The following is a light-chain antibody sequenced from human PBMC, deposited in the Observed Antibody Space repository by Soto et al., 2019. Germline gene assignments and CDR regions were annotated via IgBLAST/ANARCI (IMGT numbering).Light chain of an antibody. Sequence: EILLTQSPASLSLSPGEISTLCCWASQSVSSNYLAWYQQKPGLAPRLLIYDASNRATGIPDRFSGSGSGTDFTLTISRLEPEDSAVYYCQQYGSSRTFGQGTKVDIK. V-gene: IGKV3D-20*01. CDR2: DAS. J-gene: IGKJ1*01. CDR3: QQYGSSRT. CDR1: QSVSSNY.